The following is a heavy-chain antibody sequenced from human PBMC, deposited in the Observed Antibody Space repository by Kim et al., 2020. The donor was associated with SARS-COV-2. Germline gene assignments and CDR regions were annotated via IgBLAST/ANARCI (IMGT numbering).Heavy chain of an antibody. D-gene: IGHD6-13*01. V-gene: IGHV3-33*01. CDR2: ISYDGSNK. J-gene: IGHJ3*02. CDR1: GFAFSNHG. CDR3: VRDMARKRRIAVAVSDAFDI. Sequence: GGSLRLSCAASGFAFSNHGMHWVRQAPGKGLEWVAIISYDGSNKYYADSVKGRFTISRDNSKNTLYLQMNSLRAEDTAVYYCVRDMARKRRIAVAVSDAFDIWGQGTMVTVSS.